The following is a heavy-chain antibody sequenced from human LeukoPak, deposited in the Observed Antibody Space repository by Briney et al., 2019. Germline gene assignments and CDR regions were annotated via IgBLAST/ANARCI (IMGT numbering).Heavy chain of an antibody. CDR2: ISYDGSNK. D-gene: IGHD3-10*01. J-gene: IGHJ4*02. Sequence: GGSLRLSCAASGFTFSSYGMHWVRQAPGKGLEWVAVISYDGSNKYYADSVKGRFTISRDNSKNTLYLQMNSLRAEDTAVYYCARSVSDYYYGSGSYFQGDYWGQGTLVTVSS. CDR3: ARSVSDYYYGSGSYFQGDY. CDR1: GFTFSSYG. V-gene: IGHV3-30*03.